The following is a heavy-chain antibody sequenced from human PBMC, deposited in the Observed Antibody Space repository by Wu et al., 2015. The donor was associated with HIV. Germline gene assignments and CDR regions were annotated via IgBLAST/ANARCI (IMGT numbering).Heavy chain of an antibody. CDR1: GGTFSSYA. D-gene: IGHD6-13*01. CDR2: IIPIFGTA. CDR3: ARVKIAAAGAYYYGMDV. J-gene: IGHJ6*02. Sequence: QVQLVQSGAEVKKPGSSVKVSCKASGGTFSSYAISWVRQAPGQGLEWMGRIIPIFGTANYAQKFQGRVTITADESTSTAYMELSSLRSEDTAVYYCARVKIAAAGAYYYGMDVWGQGTTVTVSS. V-gene: IGHV1-69*13.